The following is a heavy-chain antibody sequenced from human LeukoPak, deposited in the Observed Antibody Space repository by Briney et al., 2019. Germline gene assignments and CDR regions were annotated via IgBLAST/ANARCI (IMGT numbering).Heavy chain of an antibody. D-gene: IGHD2-2*01. J-gene: IGHJ4*02. CDR2: ISGSGGST. CDR3: AKGESLGYCSSTSRHTRAPYYFDY. CDR1: GFTFSSYA. V-gene: IGHV3-23*01. Sequence: SGGSLRLSCAASGFTFSSYAMSWVRQAPGKGLEWVSAISGSGGSTYYADSVKGRFTISRDNSKNTLYLQMNSLRAEDTAVYYCAKGESLGYCSSTSRHTRAPYYFDYWGQGTLVTVSS.